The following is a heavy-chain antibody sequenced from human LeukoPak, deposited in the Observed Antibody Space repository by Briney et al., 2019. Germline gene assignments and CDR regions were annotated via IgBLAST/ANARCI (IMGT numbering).Heavy chain of an antibody. V-gene: IGHV3-74*01. CDR2: INNDGRST. CDR1: GFTFSSYW. D-gene: IGHD5-24*01. J-gene: IGHJ4*02. CDR3: AKDDAWLQYGN. Sequence: GGSLRLSCAASGFTFSSYWMHWVRQAPGKGLVGVSRINNDGRSTNYADSVKGRFTISRDNSKGTVYLQMNSLRPEDTAVYYCAKDDAWLQYGNWGRGTLVTVSS.